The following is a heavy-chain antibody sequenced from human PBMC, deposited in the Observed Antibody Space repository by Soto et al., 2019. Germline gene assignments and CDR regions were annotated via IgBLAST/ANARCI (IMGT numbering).Heavy chain of an antibody. CDR3: ARDRHSFGYFTSDYYYYYYMDV. J-gene: IGHJ6*03. D-gene: IGHD5-18*01. V-gene: IGHV4-59*01. CDR1: GGSISSYY. Sequence: SETLSLTCTVSGGSISSYYWSWIRQPPGKGLEWIGYIYYSGSTNYNPSLKSRVTISADTSKNQFSLKLSSVTAADTAVYYCARDRHSFGYFTSDYYYYYYMDVWGKGTTVTVS. CDR2: IYYSGST.